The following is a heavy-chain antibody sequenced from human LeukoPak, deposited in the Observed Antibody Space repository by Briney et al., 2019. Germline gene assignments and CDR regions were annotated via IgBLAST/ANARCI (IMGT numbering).Heavy chain of an antibody. D-gene: IGHD6-13*01. CDR3: ARWRGRFIAAATLYYFDY. CDR2: ISAYNGNT. CDR1: GYTFTSYG. Sequence: ASVKVSCKAPGYTFTSYGISWVRQAPGQGLEWMGWISAYNGNTNYAQKLQGRVTMTTDTSTSTAYMELRSLRSDDTAVYYCARWRGRFIAAATLYYFDYWGQGTLVTVSS. V-gene: IGHV1-18*01. J-gene: IGHJ4*02.